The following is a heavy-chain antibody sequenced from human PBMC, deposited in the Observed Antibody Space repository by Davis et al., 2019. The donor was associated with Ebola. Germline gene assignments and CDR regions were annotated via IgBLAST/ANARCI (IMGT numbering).Heavy chain of an antibody. CDR2: IYYRGST. V-gene: IGHV4-59*02. CDR3: ARGRGWLQSSWFDP. Sequence: MPSETLSLTCTVSGGSVSNYYWSWIRQPPGKGLEWIGYIYYRGSTNYNPSLKSRVTILVDTSKNQFSLKLSSVTAADTAVYYCARGRGWLQSSWFDPWGQGTLVTVSS. CDR1: GGSVSNYY. J-gene: IGHJ5*02. D-gene: IGHD5-24*01.